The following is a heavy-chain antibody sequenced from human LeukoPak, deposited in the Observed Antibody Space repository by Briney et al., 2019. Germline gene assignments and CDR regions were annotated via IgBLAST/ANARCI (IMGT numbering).Heavy chain of an antibody. V-gene: IGHV1-69*04. CDR3: ARGDYGDYYYYGMDV. Sequence: SVKDSCKASGGTFSSYAISWVRQAPGQGLEWMGRIIPILGIANYAQKFQGRVTITADKSTSTAYMELSSLRSEDTAVYYCARGDYGDYYYYGMDVWGQGTTVTVSS. J-gene: IGHJ6*02. CDR2: IIPILGIA. D-gene: IGHD4-17*01. CDR1: GGTFSSYA.